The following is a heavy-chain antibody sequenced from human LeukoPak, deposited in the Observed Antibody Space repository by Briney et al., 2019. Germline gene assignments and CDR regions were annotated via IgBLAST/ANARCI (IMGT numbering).Heavy chain of an antibody. J-gene: IGHJ5*02. Sequence: SVKVSCKASGGTFSSYAISWVRQAPGQGLEWMGRIIPILGIANYAQKFQGRVAITADESTSTAYMELSRLRSDDTAVYYCARRGLYCSSTSCYGAGNWFDPWGQGTLVTVSS. CDR3: ARRGLYCSSTSCYGAGNWFDP. CDR1: GGTFSSYA. D-gene: IGHD2-2*01. CDR2: IIPILGIA. V-gene: IGHV1-69*04.